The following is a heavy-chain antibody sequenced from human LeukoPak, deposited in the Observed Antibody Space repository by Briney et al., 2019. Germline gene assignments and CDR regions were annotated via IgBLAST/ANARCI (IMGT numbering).Heavy chain of an antibody. D-gene: IGHD6-19*01. Sequence: SETLSLTCTVSGDSISTSNSYWGWIRQPPGKGLEWIGSIYYSGNTYYNASLKSRVTISVDTSKNQFSLKLSSVTAADTAVYYCARGNPVYSSGWSSYFDYWGQGTLVTVSS. V-gene: IGHV4-39*07. J-gene: IGHJ4*02. CDR2: IYYSGNT. CDR1: GDSISTSNSY. CDR3: ARGNPVYSSGWSSYFDY.